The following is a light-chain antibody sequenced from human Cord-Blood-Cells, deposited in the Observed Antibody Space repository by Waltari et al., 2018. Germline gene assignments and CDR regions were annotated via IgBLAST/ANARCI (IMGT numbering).Light chain of an antibody. CDR2: WAS. CDR3: QQYYSTPCT. J-gene: IGKJ2*02. CDR1: QSVLYSSNNKNY. Sequence: DIVMTQSPDSLAVSLGERVTINCKSSQSVLYSSNNKNYLAWYQQKPGQPPKLLIYWASTRESGVPDRFSGSGSGTDFTLTISSLQAEDVAVYYCQQYYSTPCTFGQGTKLEIK. V-gene: IGKV4-1*01.